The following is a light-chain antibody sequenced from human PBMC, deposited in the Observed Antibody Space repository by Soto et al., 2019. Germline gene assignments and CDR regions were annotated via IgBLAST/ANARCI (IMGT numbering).Light chain of an antibody. J-gene: IGKJ4*01. V-gene: IGKV1-5*01. CDR1: QSISSW. CDR2: DAS. CDR3: QQYNSYSSLT. Sequence: DIQMTQSPSTLSASVGDRVTITCRASQSISSWLAWYQQKPGKAPKLLIYDASSLESGVPSRFSGSGSGTEFTLTISSLQPDDFATYYCQQYNSYSSLTFGGGQRWIS.